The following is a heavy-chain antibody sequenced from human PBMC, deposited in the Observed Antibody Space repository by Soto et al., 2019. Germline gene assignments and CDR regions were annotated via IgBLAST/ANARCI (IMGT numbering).Heavy chain of an antibody. CDR3: AIFHLELFRFDY. D-gene: IGHD3-10*01. CDR1: DFSFTSHG. J-gene: IGHJ4*02. Sequence: QIQLVQSGPEVKKPGASMKVSCKAYDFSFTSHGISWVRHAPGQGLDWMGWICLYDGITNYAQQFQGRVTMTTYTSTRPAYMELRSLRSDDAAMYFCAIFHLELFRFDYWGQGTLVTASS. CDR2: ICLYDGIT. V-gene: IGHV1-18*04.